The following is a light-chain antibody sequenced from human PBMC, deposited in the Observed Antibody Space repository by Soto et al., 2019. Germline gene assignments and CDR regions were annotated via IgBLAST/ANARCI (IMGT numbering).Light chain of an antibody. CDR2: EVS. Sequence: QSVLTHPASVSGSPGQSIIISCTGTSSDVGGYNYVSWYQQHPGKAPKLMIYEVSNRPSGVSNRFSGSKSGNTASLTISGLQAEDEADYYCSSYTSSSLYVFGTGTKLTVL. CDR1: SSDVGGYNY. CDR3: SSYTSSSLYV. J-gene: IGLJ1*01. V-gene: IGLV2-14*01.